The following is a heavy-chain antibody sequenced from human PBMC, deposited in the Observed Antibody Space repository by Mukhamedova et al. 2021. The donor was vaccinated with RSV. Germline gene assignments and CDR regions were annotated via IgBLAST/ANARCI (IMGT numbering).Heavy chain of an antibody. V-gene: IGHV4-39*01. CDR1: SYY. CDR2: IYYSGST. CDR3: AEKLRWFYY. J-gene: IGHJ4*02. D-gene: IGHD4-23*01. Sequence: SYYWGWIRQPPGKGLEWIGSIYYSGSTYYNPSLKSRVTISVDTSKNQFSLKLSSVTAADPAVYYCAEKLRWFYYWGQGTLVTVSS.